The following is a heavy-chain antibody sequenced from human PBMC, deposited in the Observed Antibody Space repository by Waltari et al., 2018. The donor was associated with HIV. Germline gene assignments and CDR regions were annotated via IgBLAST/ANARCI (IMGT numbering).Heavy chain of an antibody. Sequence: QVQVVESGGSLVQPGWSRRLSCVASGFSLSSYGMHWVRQAPGKGLEWVELIWYVGSKKYYGDSVKGRFTIFRDKSKNTVFLQMTRLRVEDTATYYCARGEGGYTYGYNWLDLWGQGTVVTVSS. CDR3: ARGEGGYTYGYNWLDL. CDR2: IWYVGSKK. D-gene: IGHD1-26*01. CDR1: GFSLSSYG. J-gene: IGHJ5*02. V-gene: IGHV3-33*01.